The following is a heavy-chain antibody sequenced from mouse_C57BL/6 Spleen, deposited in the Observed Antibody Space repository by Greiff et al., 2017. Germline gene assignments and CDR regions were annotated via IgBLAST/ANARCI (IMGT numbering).Heavy chain of an antibody. J-gene: IGHJ4*01. CDR1: GYSFTDYN. D-gene: IGHD2-5*01. V-gene: IGHV1-39*01. CDR2: INPNHGTT. Sequence: EVKLMESGPELVKPGASVKISCKASGYSFTDYNMNWVKQSNGKSLEWIGVINPNHGTTSYNQKFKGKATLTVDQSSSTAYMQLNSLTSEDSAVYYCAYSNYFYAMDYWGQGTSVTVSS. CDR3: AYSNYFYAMDY.